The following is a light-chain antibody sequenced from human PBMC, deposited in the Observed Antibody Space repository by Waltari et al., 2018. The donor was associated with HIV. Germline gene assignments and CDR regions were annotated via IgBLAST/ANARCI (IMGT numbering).Light chain of an antibody. CDR2: GAS. J-gene: IGKJ3*01. V-gene: IGKV3-20*01. CDR3: HHYGSSPFT. Sequence: DIVLTQSPGTLSLSPGERATTSCRASQSISSRFLAWYQQKLGQAPRLLIYGASSRAAGIPDRFSGSGSGTDFTLTINRLEPEDCGVFYCHHYGSSPFTFGPGTKVDIK. CDR1: QSISSRF.